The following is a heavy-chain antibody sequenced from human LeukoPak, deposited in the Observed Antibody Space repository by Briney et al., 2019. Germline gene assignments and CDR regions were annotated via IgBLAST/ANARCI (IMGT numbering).Heavy chain of an antibody. CDR3: ARGIDY. V-gene: IGHV3-53*01. CDR2: IYTGGGR. CDR1: GFTVSSSY. Sequence: PGGSLRLSCAASGFTVSSSYMNWVRQAPGKELEWVSVIYTGGGRYYADSVRGRFTISRDTSKNMVFLQMNSLRVEDTAVYYCARGIDYWGRGTLVTVSS. J-gene: IGHJ4*02.